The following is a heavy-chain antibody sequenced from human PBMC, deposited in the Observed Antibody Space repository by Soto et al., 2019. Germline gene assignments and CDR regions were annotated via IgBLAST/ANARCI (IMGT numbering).Heavy chain of an antibody. CDR3: AKQLGGYDAFDI. CDR1: GFTFSSYA. J-gene: IGHJ3*02. CDR2: ISGSGGST. V-gene: IGHV3-23*01. Sequence: EVQLLESGGGLVQPGGSLRLSCAASGFTFSSYAMNWVRQAPGKGLEWVSAISGSGGSTYYADSVKGRFTISRDNSNNTLYLQMNSLRAEDTAVYYCAKQLGGYDAFDIWGQGTMVTVSS. D-gene: IGHD3-16*01.